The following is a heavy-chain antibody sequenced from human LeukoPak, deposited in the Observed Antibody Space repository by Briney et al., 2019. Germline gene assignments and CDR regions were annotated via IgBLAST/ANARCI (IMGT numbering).Heavy chain of an antibody. V-gene: IGHV4-59*01. CDR2: IYYSGST. CDR1: GGSISSYY. CDR3: ARDAGHQLSRRNYYAMDV. D-gene: IGHD2-2*01. Sequence: SETLSLTCTVSGGSISSYYWSWIRQPPGKGLEWIGYIYYSGSTNYNPSLKSRVTISVDTSKNQFSLKLSSVTAADTAVYYCARDAGHQLSRRNYYAMDVWGQGTTVTVSS. J-gene: IGHJ6*02.